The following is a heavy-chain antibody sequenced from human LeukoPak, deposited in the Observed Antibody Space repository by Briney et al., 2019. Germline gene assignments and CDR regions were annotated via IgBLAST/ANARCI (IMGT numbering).Heavy chain of an antibody. CDR2: INPNSGGT. CDR1: GYTFTGYY. CDR3: ARPDGTIFDDYYYMDV. J-gene: IGHJ6*03. D-gene: IGHD3-3*01. Sequence: GASVKVSCKASGYTFTGYYMHWVRQAPGQGLEWMGWINPNSGGTNYAQKFQGRVTMTRDTSISTAYMELSRLRSDGTAVYYCARPDGTIFDDYYYMDVWGKGTTVTVSS. V-gene: IGHV1-2*02.